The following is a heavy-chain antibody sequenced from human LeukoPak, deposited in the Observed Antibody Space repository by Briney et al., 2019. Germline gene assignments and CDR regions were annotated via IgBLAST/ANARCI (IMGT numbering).Heavy chain of an antibody. V-gene: IGHV1-69*13. CDR3: ARVAYYYDSSGQIGDFQH. CDR1: GGTFSSYA. CDR2: IIPIFGTA. D-gene: IGHD3-22*01. J-gene: IGHJ1*01. Sequence: GASVKVSCKASGGTFSSYAISWVRQAPGQGLEWMGGIIPIFGTANYAQKFQGRVTITADESTSTAYMELSSLRSEDTAVYYCARVAYYYDSSGQIGDFQHWGQGTLVTVSS.